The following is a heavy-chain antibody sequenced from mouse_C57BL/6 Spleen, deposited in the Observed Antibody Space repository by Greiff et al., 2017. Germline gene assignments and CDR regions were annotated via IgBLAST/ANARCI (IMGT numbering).Heavy chain of an antibody. Sequence: DVKLVESGGGLVKPGGSLKLSCAASGFTFSDYGMHWVRQAPEKGLEWVAYISSGSSTIYYADTVKGRFTISRDNAKNTLFLQMTSLRSEDTAMYYCARLSSGYFDYWGQGTTLTVSS. J-gene: IGHJ2*01. D-gene: IGHD3-2*02. CDR3: ARLSSGYFDY. V-gene: IGHV5-17*01. CDR1: GFTFSDYG. CDR2: ISSGSSTI.